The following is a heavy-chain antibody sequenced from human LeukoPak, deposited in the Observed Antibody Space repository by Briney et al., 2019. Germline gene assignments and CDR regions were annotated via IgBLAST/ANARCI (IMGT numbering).Heavy chain of an antibody. CDR1: GGSISSNNW. J-gene: IGHJ5*01. CDR2: ISHSGST. Sequence: SGTLSLTCAVSGGSISSNNWLRWVRQPPGKGLEWIGEISHSGSTNYNPSLKSRVTISVDTSKDQFSLKLSSVTAADTAVYYCARDGHYYGSGSYAWFDSWGQGTLVTVSS. V-gene: IGHV4-4*02. CDR3: ARDGHYYGSGSYAWFDS. D-gene: IGHD3-10*01.